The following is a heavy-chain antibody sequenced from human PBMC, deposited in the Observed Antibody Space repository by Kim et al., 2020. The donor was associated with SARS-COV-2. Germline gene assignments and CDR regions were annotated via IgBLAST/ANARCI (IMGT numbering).Heavy chain of an antibody. Sequence: ASVKVSCKASGYTFTSYAMNWVRQAPGQGLEWMGWINTNTGNPTYAQGFTGRFVFSLDTSVSTAYLQISSLKAEDTAVYYCARDLHRSSWPSYYYSGMDVWGQGTTVTVSS. J-gene: IGHJ6*02. V-gene: IGHV7-4-1*02. CDR3: ARDLHRSSWPSYYYSGMDV. CDR2: INTNTGNP. D-gene: IGHD6-13*01. CDR1: GYTFTSYA.